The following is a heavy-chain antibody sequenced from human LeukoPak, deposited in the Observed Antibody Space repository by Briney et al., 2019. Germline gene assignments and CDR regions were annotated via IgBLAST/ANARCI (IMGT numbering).Heavy chain of an antibody. CDR1: GGSISSGVYY. CDR2: IYYSGST. J-gene: IGHJ4*02. V-gene: IGHV4-31*03. Sequence: SETLSLTCSVSGGSISSGVYYWSWIRQHPGKGLEWIGYIYYSGSTYYNPSLRSRVTISVDTSKNQFSLKLSSVTAADTAVYYRARSYGSSGYCFDYWGQGTLVTVSS. CDR3: ARSYGSSGYCFDY. D-gene: IGHD3-22*01.